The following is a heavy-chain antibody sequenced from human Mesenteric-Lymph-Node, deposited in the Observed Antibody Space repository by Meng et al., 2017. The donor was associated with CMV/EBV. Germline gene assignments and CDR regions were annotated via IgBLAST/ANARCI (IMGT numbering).Heavy chain of an antibody. V-gene: IGHV4-59*01. CDR3: ARDRIRRAVFTNYPVDYGLDV. J-gene: IGHJ6*02. D-gene: IGHD1-7*01. Sequence: AETLSLTGTVPDVSISSYYWSWIRQPPGKGREWIGYIYNSGSGNSNPSLKSRVTISIDKSNNQFSLTLNSVTTADTAGYYCARDRIRRAVFTNYPVDYGLDVWGQGTTVTVSS. CDR1: DVSISSYY. CDR2: IYNSGSG.